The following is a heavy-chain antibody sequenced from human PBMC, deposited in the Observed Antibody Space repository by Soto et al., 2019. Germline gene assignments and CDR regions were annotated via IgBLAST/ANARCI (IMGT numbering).Heavy chain of an antibody. CDR1: GFSLSTSGVG. Sequence: QITLKESGPTLVKPTQTLTLTCTFSGFSLSTSGVGVGWIRQPPGKALEWFALIYWDDDKRYSPSLKSRLTITKDTSKNQVVLTMTNMDPVDTATYYCAHRQEEIFITMVRGGAFDIWGQGTMVTVSS. J-gene: IGHJ3*02. CDR3: AHRQEEIFITMVRGGAFDI. D-gene: IGHD3-10*01. V-gene: IGHV2-5*02. CDR2: IYWDDDK.